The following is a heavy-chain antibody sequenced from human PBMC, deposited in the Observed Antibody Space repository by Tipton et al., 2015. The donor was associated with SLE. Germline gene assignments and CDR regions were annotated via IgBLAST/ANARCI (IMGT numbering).Heavy chain of an antibody. CDR1: GGSISSGGYY. Sequence: TLSLTCTVSGGSISSGGYYWSWIRQHPGKGLEWIGYIYYSGSTNYNPSLKSRVTISVDTSKNQFSLKLSSVTAADTAVYYCARVRGGWPDYWGQGTLVTVPS. V-gene: IGHV4-61*08. D-gene: IGHD6-19*01. CDR2: IYYSGST. CDR3: ARVRGGWPDY. J-gene: IGHJ4*02.